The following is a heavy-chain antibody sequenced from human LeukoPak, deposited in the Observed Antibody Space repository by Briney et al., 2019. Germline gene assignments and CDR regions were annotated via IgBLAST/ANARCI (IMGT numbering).Heavy chain of an antibody. Sequence: GGSLRLSCAASGFTVSSNYMSWVRQAPGKGLEWVSVIFGGGSTYYADSVKGRFTISRDTFKNTVNLQMNSLRAEDTAVYYCASWPGGWYGEDSWGQGTLVTVSS. D-gene: IGHD6-19*01. CDR2: IFGGGST. CDR3: ASWPGGWYGEDS. V-gene: IGHV3-53*01. J-gene: IGHJ4*02. CDR1: GFTVSSNY.